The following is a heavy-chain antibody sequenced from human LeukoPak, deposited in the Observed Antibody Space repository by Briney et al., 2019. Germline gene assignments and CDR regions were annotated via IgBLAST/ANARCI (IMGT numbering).Heavy chain of an antibody. CDR1: GFTFSSFD. J-gene: IGHJ6*02. CDR2: ISYDESNK. V-gene: IGHV3-30*18. Sequence: QAGGSLRLSCAASGFTFSSFDMHWVRQAPGKGLEWLAYISYDESNKYYADSVKGRFTISRDNSKSTLHLQMNILRAEATGVYYFANGYGMDVWGHGTTVTVSS. CDR3: ANGYGMDV.